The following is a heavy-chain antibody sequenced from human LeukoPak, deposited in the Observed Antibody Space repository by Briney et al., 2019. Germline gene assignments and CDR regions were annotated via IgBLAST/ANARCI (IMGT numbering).Heavy chain of an antibody. CDR1: GGSISSYY. D-gene: IGHD3-22*01. CDR2: IYYSGST. J-gene: IGHJ6*03. V-gene: IGHV4-59*01. CDR3: ARVLYYYDSSGYFTRDYYYYYMDV. Sequence: SETLSLTCTVSGGSISSYYWSWIRQPPGKGLEWIGYIYYSGSTNYNPSLKSRVTISVDTSKNQFSLKLSSVTAADTAVYYCARVLYYYDSSGYFTRDYYYYYMDVWGKGTTVTISS.